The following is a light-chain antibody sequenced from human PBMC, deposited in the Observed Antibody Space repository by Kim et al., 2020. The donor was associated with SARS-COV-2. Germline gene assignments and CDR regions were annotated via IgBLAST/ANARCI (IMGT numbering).Light chain of an antibody. Sequence: GRRVTVSCSGSSSNIGSHPVNWYQHLPGTAPKLLIYSHNQRPSWVPDRFSGSKSGTSASLAISALQSEDEGDYYCATWDDTLNGFVFATGTKVTVL. J-gene: IGLJ1*01. V-gene: IGLV1-44*01. CDR3: ATWDDTLNGFV. CDR2: SHN. CDR1: SSNIGSHP.